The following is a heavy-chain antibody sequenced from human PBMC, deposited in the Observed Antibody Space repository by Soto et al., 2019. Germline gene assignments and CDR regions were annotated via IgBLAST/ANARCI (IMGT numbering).Heavy chain of an antibody. J-gene: IGHJ4*02. CDR2: ISGSGGST. V-gene: IGHV3-23*01. Sequence: GGALRLSCAASVGTFSSYAMSWVRQAPGKGLEWVSAISGSGGSTYYADSVKGRFTISRDNSKNTLYLQMNSLRAEDTAVYYCATEDVVVVAATRGDYWGQGTLVTVSS. CDR1: VGTFSSYA. D-gene: IGHD2-15*01. CDR3: ATEDVVVVAATRGDY.